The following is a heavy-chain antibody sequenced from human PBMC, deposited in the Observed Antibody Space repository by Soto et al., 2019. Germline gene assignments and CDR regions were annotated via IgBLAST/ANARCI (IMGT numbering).Heavy chain of an antibody. J-gene: IGHJ4*02. CDR3: AISRDYSYGNGPGY. V-gene: IGHV1-69*06. CDR1: GGTFSSYA. CDR2: IIPIFGTA. Sequence: SVKVSCKASGGTFSSYAISWVRHAPGQGLEWMGGIIPIFGTANYAQKFQGRVTITADKSTSTAYMELSSLRSEDTAVYYCAISRDYSYGNGPGYRGQGALVTVSA. D-gene: IGHD5-18*01.